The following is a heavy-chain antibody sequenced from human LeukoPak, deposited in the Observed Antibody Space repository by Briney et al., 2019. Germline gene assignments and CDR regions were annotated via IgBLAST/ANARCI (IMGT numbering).Heavy chain of an antibody. CDR2: IVVGSGNT. D-gene: IGHD3-22*01. CDR1: GFTFTSSA. J-gene: IGHJ4*02. V-gene: IGHV1-58*02. Sequence: SVKVSCKASGFTFTSSAMQWVRQARGQRLEWIGWIVVGSGNTNYAQKFQERVTITRDMSTSTAYMELSSLRSEDTAVYYCAADPFYYYDSSGYYPSFDYWGQGTLVTVSS. CDR3: AADPFYYYDSSGYYPSFDY.